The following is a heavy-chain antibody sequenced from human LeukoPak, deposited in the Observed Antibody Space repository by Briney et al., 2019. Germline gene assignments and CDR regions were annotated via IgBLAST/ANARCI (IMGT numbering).Heavy chain of an antibody. D-gene: IGHD3-10*01. CDR1: GGSISSYF. J-gene: IGHJ4*02. CDR2: IYYSGST. CDR3: AREFDYYGDY. V-gene: IGHV4-59*12. Sequence: MSSETLSLTCTVSGGSISSYFWSWIRQPPGKGLEWIGYIYYSGSTNYNPSLKSRVTISVDTSKNQFSLNLSSVTAADTAVYYCAREFDYYGDYWGQGTLVTVSS.